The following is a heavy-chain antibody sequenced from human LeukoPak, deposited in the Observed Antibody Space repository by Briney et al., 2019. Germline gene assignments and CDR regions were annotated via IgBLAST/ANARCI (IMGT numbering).Heavy chain of an antibody. V-gene: IGHV5-51*01. J-gene: IGHJ4*02. Sequence: GEPPQISCRGSGYSFTNYWIGWVRQMPGKGLEWMGIIYPRDSHTRYSPSFQGQVTISADKSISTAYLQWSSLKASDTAMYYCARQPNPDFDYWGQGTLVTVSS. CDR3: ARQPNPDFDY. CDR2: IYPRDSHT. CDR1: GYSFTNYW.